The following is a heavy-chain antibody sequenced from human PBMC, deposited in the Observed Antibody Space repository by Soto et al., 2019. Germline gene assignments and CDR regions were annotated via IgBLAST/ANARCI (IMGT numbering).Heavy chain of an antibody. CDR3: ARGYCSGGSCYSGDYFDY. D-gene: IGHD2-15*01. CDR1: GGTFSSYA. Sequence: SVKVSCKASGGTFSSYAISWVRQAPGQGLEWMGGIIPIFGTANYAQKFQGRVTITADESTSTAYMELSSLRSEDTAVYYCARGYCSGGSCYSGDYFDYWGQGXLVTVYS. J-gene: IGHJ4*01. V-gene: IGHV1-69*13. CDR2: IIPIFGTA.